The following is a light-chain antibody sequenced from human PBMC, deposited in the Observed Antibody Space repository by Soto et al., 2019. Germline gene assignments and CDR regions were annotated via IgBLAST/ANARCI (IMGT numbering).Light chain of an antibody. CDR2: EVS. J-gene: IGLJ1*01. Sequence: QSALTQPASVSGSPGQSITISCSGTSSDVGSYNLVSWYQQHPGKAPKLMIYEVSKRPSGLSNRFSGSKSGNTASLTISGLQAEDEADYYCCSYAGSSALLVFGTGTKLTVL. CDR3: CSYAGSSALLV. V-gene: IGLV2-23*02. CDR1: SSDVGSYNL.